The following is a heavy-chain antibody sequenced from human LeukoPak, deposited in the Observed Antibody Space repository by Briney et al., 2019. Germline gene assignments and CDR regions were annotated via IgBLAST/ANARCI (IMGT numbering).Heavy chain of an antibody. CDR2: INAGNGNT. D-gene: IGHD6-6*01. Sequence: ASVTVSCKASGYTFTSYAMHWVRQAPGQRLEWMGWINAGNGNTKYSQKFQGRVTITRDTSASTAYMELSSLRSEDTAVYYCARSSSSPTIYYYYGMDVWGQGTTVTVSS. J-gene: IGHJ6*02. V-gene: IGHV1-3*01. CDR1: GYTFTSYA. CDR3: ARSSSSPTIYYYYGMDV.